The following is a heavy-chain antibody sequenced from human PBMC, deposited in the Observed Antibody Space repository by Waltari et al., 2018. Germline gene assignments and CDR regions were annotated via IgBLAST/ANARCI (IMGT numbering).Heavy chain of an antibody. J-gene: IGHJ4*02. Sequence: EVQLVQSGAEVKKPGESLKISCKGSGYSFTSYWIGWVRQMPGKGLEWMGIISPGGSDTRYSPSFQGQVTISADKSIRTAYRQWSSLKASDTAMYYCARQGGLLWFGELLYLYWGQGTLVTVSS. CDR2: ISPGGSDT. V-gene: IGHV5-51*01. D-gene: IGHD3-10*01. CDR1: GYSFTSYW. CDR3: ARQGGLLWFGELLYLY.